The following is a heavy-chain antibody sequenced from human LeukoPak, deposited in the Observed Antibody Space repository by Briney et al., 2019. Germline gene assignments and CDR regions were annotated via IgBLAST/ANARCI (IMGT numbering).Heavy chain of an antibody. J-gene: IGHJ3*02. D-gene: IGHD2-2*01. V-gene: IGHV4-31*03. Sequence: SQTLSLTCTVSGVSISSGGYYWSWIRQHPGKGLEWIGYIYYSGSTYYNPSLKSRVTISVDTPKNQFSLKLSSVTAADTAVYYCARPVVDDAFDIWGQGTMVTVSS. CDR1: GVSISSGGYY. CDR2: IYYSGST. CDR3: ARPVVDDAFDI.